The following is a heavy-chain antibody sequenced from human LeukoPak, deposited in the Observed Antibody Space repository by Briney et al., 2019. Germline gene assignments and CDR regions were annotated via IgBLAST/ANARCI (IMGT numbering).Heavy chain of an antibody. Sequence: GGSLRLSCAASGFTFSSCGMSWVRQAPGKGLEWVSSISSSSTYIYYADSVKGRLTISRDNAKNSLYLKMNSLRAEDTAVYYCARGALLWFGDRMEYYFDYWGQGTLLTVSS. CDR1: GFTFSSCG. V-gene: IGHV3-21*01. D-gene: IGHD3-10*01. CDR3: ARGALLWFGDRMEYYFDY. CDR2: ISSSSTYI. J-gene: IGHJ4*02.